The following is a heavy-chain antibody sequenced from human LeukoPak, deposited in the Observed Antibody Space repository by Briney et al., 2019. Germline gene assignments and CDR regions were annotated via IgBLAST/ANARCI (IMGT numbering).Heavy chain of an antibody. CDR2: IIPILGIA. D-gene: IGHD2-21*02. J-gene: IGHJ5*02. V-gene: IGHV1-69*04. CDR3: ARDLYCGGDCYSNWFDP. CDR1: GGTFTSYT. Sequence: SVKVSCKASGGTFTSYTISWERQAPGQGLEWMGRIIPILGIANYAQKFQGRVTITADKSTSTAYMELSSLRSEDTAVYYCARDLYCGGDCYSNWFDPWGQGTLVTVSS.